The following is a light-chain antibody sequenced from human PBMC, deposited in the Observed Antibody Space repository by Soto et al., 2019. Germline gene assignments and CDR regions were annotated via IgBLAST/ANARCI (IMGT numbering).Light chain of an antibody. J-gene: IGKJ1*01. CDR3: QQYNDWPQT. CDR1: QSVRSN. V-gene: IGKV3-15*01. Sequence: EKLRPRSPGPLSQSQGEKATLSCGPVQSVRSNLAWYQQIPGQAPRLLIYGAFTRATGIPARFSGSGSGTEFTLAISSLQSEDFAVYYCQQYNDWPQTFGLGTKVDIK. CDR2: GAF.